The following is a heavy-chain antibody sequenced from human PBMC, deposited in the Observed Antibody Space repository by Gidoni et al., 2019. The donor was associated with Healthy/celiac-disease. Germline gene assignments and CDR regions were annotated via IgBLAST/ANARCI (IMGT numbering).Heavy chain of an antibody. CDR2: ISISSSYI. CDR1: GFTFSSHR. J-gene: IGHJ6*02. D-gene: IGHD6-6*01. V-gene: IGHV3-21*01. Sequence: EVQLVEAGGGRVKPGGSLSDSGAASGFTFSSHRMNWVRQASGKGLEWVSSISISSSYIYYADSVKGRFTISRDNAKNALYLQMNSLSAEDTAVYYCARDPARPPDYYYYYGMDVWGQGTTVTVSS. CDR3: ARDPARPPDYYYYYGMDV.